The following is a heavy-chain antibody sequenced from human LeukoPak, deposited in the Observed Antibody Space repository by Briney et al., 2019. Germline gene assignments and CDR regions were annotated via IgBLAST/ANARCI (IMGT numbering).Heavy chain of an antibody. CDR1: GYTFTRYY. V-gene: IGHV1-46*01. J-gene: IGHJ6*02. D-gene: IGHD3-10*01. CDR2: INPSGGST. Sequence: ASVKVSCKASGYTFTRYYMHWVRQAPGQGLEWMGIINPSGGSTSYAQKFQGRVTMTRDTSTSTVYMELSSLRSEDTAVYYCARGVAAERFKMDVWGQGTTVTVS. CDR3: ARGVAAERFKMDV.